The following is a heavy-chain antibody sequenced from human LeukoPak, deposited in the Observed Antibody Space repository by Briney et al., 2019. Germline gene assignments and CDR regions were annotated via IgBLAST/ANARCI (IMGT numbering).Heavy chain of an antibody. CDR2: IRYDGSNK. J-gene: IGHJ4*02. V-gene: IGHV3-30*02. CDR3: AKDDDFWSGVDY. Sequence: GGSLRLSCAASGFTFSSYGMHWVRQAPGKGLEWVAFIRYDGSNKYYADSVKGRFTISRDNSKNTLYLQMHSLRAEDTAVYYCAKDDDFWSGVDYWGQGTLVTVSS. CDR1: GFTFSSYG. D-gene: IGHD3-3*01.